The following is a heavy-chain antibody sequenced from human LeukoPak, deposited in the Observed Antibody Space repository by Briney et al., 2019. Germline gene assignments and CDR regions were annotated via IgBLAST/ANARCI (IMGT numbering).Heavy chain of an antibody. V-gene: IGHV3-7*01. CDR3: ARERPPTMSGTAIGGY. Sequence: GGSLRLSCAASGFTFSSYWMSWVRQAPGKGLEWVANIKQDGSEKYYVDSVKGRFTISRDNAKNSLYLQMNSLTADDTALYYCARERPPTMSGTAIGGYWGQGTLVTVSS. J-gene: IGHJ4*02. D-gene: IGHD2-8*02. CDR2: IKQDGSEK. CDR1: GFTFSSYW.